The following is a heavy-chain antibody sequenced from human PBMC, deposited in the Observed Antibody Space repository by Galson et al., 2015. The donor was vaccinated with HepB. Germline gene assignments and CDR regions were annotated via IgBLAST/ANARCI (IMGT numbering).Heavy chain of an antibody. CDR1: GYTFTGYY. CDR2: INPNSGGT. CDR3: ARGQLLWFGGYDWFDP. J-gene: IGHJ5*02. D-gene: IGHD3-10*01. V-gene: IGHV1-2*04. Sequence: SVKVSCKASGYTFTGYYMHWVRQAPGQGLEWMGWINPNSGGTNYAQKFQGWVTMTRDTSISTAYMELSRLRSDDTAVYYCARGQLLWFGGYDWFDPWGQGTLVTVSS.